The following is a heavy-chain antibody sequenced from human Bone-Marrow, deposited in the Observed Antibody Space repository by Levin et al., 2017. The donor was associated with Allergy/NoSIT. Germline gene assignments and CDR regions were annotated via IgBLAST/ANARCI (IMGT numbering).Heavy chain of an antibody. CDR2: IYSSGST. V-gene: IGHV4-61*01. CDR3: AKYPTGYYYAMDV. CDR1: GGSVTNAIDY. J-gene: IGHJ6*02. D-gene: IGHD2-8*02. Sequence: PSETLSLTCTVSGGSVTNAIDYWSWIRQSPGKGLEWIGYIYSSGSTNYNPSLKSRVSILLDTSKNQFSLKLTSVTPADTAIYYCAKYPTGYYYAMDVWGQGTTVTVSS.